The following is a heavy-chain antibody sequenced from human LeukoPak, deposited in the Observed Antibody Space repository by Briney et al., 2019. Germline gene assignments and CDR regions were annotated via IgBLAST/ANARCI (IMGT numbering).Heavy chain of an antibody. V-gene: IGHV1-8*01. D-gene: IGHD2-2*01. Sequence: GASVKVSCKASGYTFTSYGINWVRQATGQGLEWMGWMNPNSGNTGYAQKFQGRVTMTRNTSISTAYMELSSLRSEDTAVYYCARADCSSTSCSNWFDPWGQGTLVTVSS. J-gene: IGHJ5*02. CDR3: ARADCSSTSCSNWFDP. CDR2: MNPNSGNT. CDR1: GYTFTSYG.